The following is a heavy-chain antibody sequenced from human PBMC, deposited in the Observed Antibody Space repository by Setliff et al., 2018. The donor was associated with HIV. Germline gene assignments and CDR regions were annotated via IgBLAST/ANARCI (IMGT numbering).Heavy chain of an antibody. CDR2: IYYSGST. V-gene: IGHV4-39*01. CDR3: ARALYSYGPFDY. Sequence: KTSETLSLTCTVSGGSISSSSHYWGWIRQPPGKGLEWIGSIYYSGSTYYNPSLKSRVTISVDTSKNQFSLKLSSVTAADTAVYYCARALYSYGPFDYWGQGTLVTVS. J-gene: IGHJ4*02. D-gene: IGHD5-18*01. CDR1: GGSISSSSHY.